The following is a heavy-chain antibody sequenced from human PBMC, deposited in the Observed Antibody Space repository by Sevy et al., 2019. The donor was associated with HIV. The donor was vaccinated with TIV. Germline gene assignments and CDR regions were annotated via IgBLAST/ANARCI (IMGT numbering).Heavy chain of an antibody. CDR2: IDYSGST. CDR3: ARVLSGRFYFDN. Sequence: SETLSLTCTVSGGSISSDYWSWIWQPPGKRLEWIGYIDYSGSTNYNPSLKSRVTISGDMSKSQFSLNLTSVTAADTAVYYCARVLSGRFYFDNWGQGTLVTVSS. V-gene: IGHV4-59*01. CDR1: GGSISSDY. D-gene: IGHD1-26*01. J-gene: IGHJ4*02.